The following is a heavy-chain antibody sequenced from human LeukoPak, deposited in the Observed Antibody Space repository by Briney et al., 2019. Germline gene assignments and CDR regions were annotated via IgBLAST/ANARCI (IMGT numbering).Heavy chain of an antibody. V-gene: IGHV4-34*01. J-gene: IGHJ6*03. D-gene: IGHD5-18*01. CDR1: GGSFSGYY. CDR3: ARGAYSYGHYYYYYYMDV. Sequence: SETLSLTCAVYGGSFSGYYWSWIRQPPGKGLEWIGEINHSGSTNYNLSLKSRVTISVDTSKNQFSLKLSSVTAADTAVYYCARGAYSYGHYYYYYYMDVWGKGTTVTVSS. CDR2: INHSGST.